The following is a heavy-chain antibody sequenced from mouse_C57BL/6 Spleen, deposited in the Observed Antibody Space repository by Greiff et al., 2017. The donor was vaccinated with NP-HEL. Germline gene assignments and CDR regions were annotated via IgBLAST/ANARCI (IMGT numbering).Heavy chain of an antibody. D-gene: IGHD1-1*01. CDR1: GYAFTNSL. J-gene: IGHJ2*01. CDR3: ARQGTTD. Sequence: QVQLQQSGAELVRPGTSVKVSCKASGYAFTNSLIEWVKQRPGQGLEWIGVINPGSGGTNYNEKFKGKATLTADQSSSTAYMQLSILTAEDSAVYFCARQGTTDWGQGTTLTVSS. CDR2: INPGSGGT. V-gene: IGHV1-54*01.